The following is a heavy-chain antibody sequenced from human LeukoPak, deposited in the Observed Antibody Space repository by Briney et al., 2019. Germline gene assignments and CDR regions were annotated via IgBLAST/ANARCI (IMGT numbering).Heavy chain of an antibody. CDR3: AKGAHTMILVVVES. CDR2: IVGSGGGT. V-gene: IGHV3-23*01. J-gene: IGHJ4*02. Sequence: PGGSLRLSCAASGFNFNIYAMNWVRQAPGKGLEWVSGIVGSGGGTYYADSVKGRFTISRDNSKSTLYLQMNSLRAEDTAVYYCAKGAHTMILVVVESWGQGTLVTVSS. D-gene: IGHD3-22*01. CDR1: GFNFNIYA.